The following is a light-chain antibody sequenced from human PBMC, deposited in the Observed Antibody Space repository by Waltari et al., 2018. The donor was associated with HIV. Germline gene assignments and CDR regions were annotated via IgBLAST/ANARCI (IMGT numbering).Light chain of an antibody. V-gene: IGLV2-14*03. J-gene: IGLJ2*01. CDR2: DVT. CDR1: SSDLTTYDY. CDR3: SSYTTDNTVV. Sequence: QSALTQPASVSGSPGQSSTISCSGSSSDLTTYDYVSWYKKQPAKAPKLFIFDVTDPASGVSRLFSGSDSGNTASLTISSLQPDDEADYYCSSYTTDNTVVFGGGTRLTVL.